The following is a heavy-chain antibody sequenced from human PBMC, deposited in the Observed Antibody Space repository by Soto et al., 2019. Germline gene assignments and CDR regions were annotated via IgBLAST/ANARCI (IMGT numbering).Heavy chain of an antibody. V-gene: IGHV5-51*01. D-gene: IGHD3-22*01. CDR2: IYPGDSDI. J-gene: IGHJ4*02. CDR3: ARLTLAHDSSGYHIFDY. CDR1: GYTFTNYW. Sequence: GESLKISCKGSGYTFTNYWIGWVRQMPGKGLEWVGFIYPGDSDIRYSPSFQGQVTISADKSITTAYLQWSSLKASDSAMYYCARLTLAHDSSGYHIFDYWGLGTRVTVSS.